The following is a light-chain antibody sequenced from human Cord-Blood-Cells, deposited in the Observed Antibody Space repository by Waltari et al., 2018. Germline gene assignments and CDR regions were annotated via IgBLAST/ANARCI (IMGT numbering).Light chain of an antibody. Sequence: EIVLTQSPATLSLSPGERATLSCRASQSVSSYLAWYQQKPGQAPRPLIYDASNSATGIPATFSGSGSGTDFTLTISSLEPEDFAVYYCQQRSNWPPLTFGGGTKVEIK. CDR2: DAS. V-gene: IGKV3-11*01. J-gene: IGKJ4*01. CDR3: QQRSNWPPLT. CDR1: QSVSSY.